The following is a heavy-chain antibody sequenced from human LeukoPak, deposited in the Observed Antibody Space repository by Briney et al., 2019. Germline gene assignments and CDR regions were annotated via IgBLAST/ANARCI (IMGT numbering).Heavy chain of an antibody. Sequence: GGSLRLSCAASGFTFRSYAMSWVRQAPGKGLEWVSAISGSGGSTYYADSVKGRFTISRDNSKNTLYLQMNSMRAEDTAVYYCAKEEMQWLVNYYYMDVWGKGTTVTVSS. J-gene: IGHJ6*03. CDR3: AKEEMQWLVNYYYMDV. D-gene: IGHD6-19*01. V-gene: IGHV3-23*01. CDR2: ISGSGGST. CDR1: GFTFRSYA.